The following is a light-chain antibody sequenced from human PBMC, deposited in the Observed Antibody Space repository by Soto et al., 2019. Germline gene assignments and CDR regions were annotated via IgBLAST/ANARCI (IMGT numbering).Light chain of an antibody. V-gene: IGKV3-20*01. CDR1: QSINNRY. CDR3: QQFGSSAGFT. J-gene: IGKJ3*01. CDR2: GAS. Sequence: EIVLTQSPGTLSLSPGERATLSCRASQSINNRYLAWYQQKPGQAPWLLIYGASSRATGIPDRFSGNGSGTDFTLTISRLEPEDFAVYYCQQFGSSAGFTFGPGTKVDMK.